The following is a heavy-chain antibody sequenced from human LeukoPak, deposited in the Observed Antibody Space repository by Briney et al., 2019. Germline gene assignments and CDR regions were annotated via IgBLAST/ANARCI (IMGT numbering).Heavy chain of an antibody. D-gene: IGHD2-15*01. J-gene: IGHJ4*02. CDR2: ISSSSSTI. CDR1: GFTFSSYS. CDR3: ANHCSGGSCYYFDY. V-gene: IGHV3-48*04. Sequence: PGGSLRLSCAASGFTFSSYSMNRVRQAPGKGLEWVSYISSSSSTIYYADSVKGRFTISRDNAKNSLYLQMNSLRAEDTAVYYCANHCSGGSCYYFDYWGQGTLVTVSS.